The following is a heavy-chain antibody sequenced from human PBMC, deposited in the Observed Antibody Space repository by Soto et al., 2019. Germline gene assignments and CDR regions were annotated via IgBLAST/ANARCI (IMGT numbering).Heavy chain of an antibody. D-gene: IGHD6-13*01. CDR3: ARRGIGAAAGNSWYFEL. V-gene: IGHV3-13*01. CDR1: GFTFSSYD. CDR2: IGTAGDT. Sequence: EVQLVESGGGLVQPGGSLRLSCAASGFTFSSYDMHWVRQATGKGLEWVSAIGTAGDTYYPGSVKGRFTISRENAKNSLYLQMNSLRAGDTAVYYCARRGIGAAAGNSWYFELWGRGTLVTVSS. J-gene: IGHJ2*01.